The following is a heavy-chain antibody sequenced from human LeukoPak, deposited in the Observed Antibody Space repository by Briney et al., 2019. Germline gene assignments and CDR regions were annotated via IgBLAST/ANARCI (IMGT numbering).Heavy chain of an antibody. CDR2: INAGNGNT. D-gene: IGHD7-27*01. CDR1: GYTFTSYA. V-gene: IGHV1-3*01. Sequence: AASVKVSCKASGYTFTSYAMHWVRQAPGQRLEWMGWINAGNGNTKYSQKFQGRVTMTRDTSISTAYMELSSLTFEDTAVYYCARGPPNWGMVGYWGQGTLVTVSS. CDR3: ARGPPNWGMVGY. J-gene: IGHJ4*02.